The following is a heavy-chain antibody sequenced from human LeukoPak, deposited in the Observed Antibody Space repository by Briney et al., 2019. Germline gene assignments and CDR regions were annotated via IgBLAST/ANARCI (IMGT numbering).Heavy chain of an antibody. V-gene: IGHV4-34*01. D-gene: IGHD5-12*01. Sequence: SETLSLTCAVYGGSFSGYYWSWIRQPPGKGLEWIGEINHSGSTNYNPSLKSRVTISVDTSKNQFSLKLSSVTAADTAVYYCARGNGYSGYGYSMDVWGQGTTVTVSS. CDR3: ARGNGYSGYGYSMDV. CDR2: INHSGST. J-gene: IGHJ6*02. CDR1: GGSFSGYY.